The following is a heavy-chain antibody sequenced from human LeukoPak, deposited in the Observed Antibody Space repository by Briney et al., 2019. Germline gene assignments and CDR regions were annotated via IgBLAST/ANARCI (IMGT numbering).Heavy chain of an antibody. D-gene: IGHD2-21*01. CDR1: GYTFSSYY. CDR3: AREGSISTVQIDY. Sequence: ASVKVSCKASGYTFSSYYMNWVRQAPGQGLEWMGVINPSGGTTTYAQKFQGRVTMTRDTSTSTVYMELSSLRSEGTAVYYCAREGSISTVQIDYWGQGTLVTVSP. J-gene: IGHJ4*02. V-gene: IGHV1-46*01. CDR2: INPSGGTT.